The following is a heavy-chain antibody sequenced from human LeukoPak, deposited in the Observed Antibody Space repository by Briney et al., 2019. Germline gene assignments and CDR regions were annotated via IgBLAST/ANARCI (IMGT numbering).Heavy chain of an antibody. Sequence: PGGSLRLSCAVSGCTFSSYWMSWVRQAPGKGLEGVADIKQDGREKYYVDSVKGRFTISRDNAKNSLYLQMNSLRAEDTAVYYCARAASTVVPAALNWFDHWGQGTLVTVSS. CDR2: IKQDGREK. CDR3: ARAASTVVPAALNWFDH. D-gene: IGHD2-2*01. J-gene: IGHJ5*02. CDR1: GCTFSSYW. V-gene: IGHV3-7*01.